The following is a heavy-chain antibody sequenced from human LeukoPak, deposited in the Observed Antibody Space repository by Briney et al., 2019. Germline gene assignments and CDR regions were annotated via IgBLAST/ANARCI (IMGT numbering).Heavy chain of an antibody. CDR3: ARFYGLGTWNDAFDI. J-gene: IGHJ3*02. CDR2: ISTGSHYT. CDR1: AFTFSDYY. Sequence: GGSLRLSCAASAFTFSDYYRSWIRQAPGKGLEWVSYISTGSHYTNYADSVKGRFTISRDDARNSLFLQINSLRAEDMAVYYCARFYGLGTWNDAFDIWGQGTMVTASS. D-gene: IGHD3-10*01. V-gene: IGHV3-11*03.